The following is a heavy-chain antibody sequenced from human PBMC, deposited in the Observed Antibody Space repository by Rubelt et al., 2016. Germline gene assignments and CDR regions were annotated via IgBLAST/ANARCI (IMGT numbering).Heavy chain of an antibody. CDR2: IYYSGST. CDR3: ARNQYCSGGSCYPTAEYFQH. V-gene: IGHV4-59*08. D-gene: IGHD2-15*01. Sequence: GLEWIGYIYYSGSTNYNPSLKSRVTISVDTSKNQFSLKLSSVTAADTAVYYCARNQYCSGGSCYPTAEYFQHWGQGTLVTVSS. J-gene: IGHJ1*01.